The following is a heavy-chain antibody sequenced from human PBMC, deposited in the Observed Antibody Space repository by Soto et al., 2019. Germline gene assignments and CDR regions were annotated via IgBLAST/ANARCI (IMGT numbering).Heavy chain of an antibody. D-gene: IGHD4-17*01. Sequence: GGSLRLSCAASGFTFSSYGMHWVRQAPGKGLEWVAVISYDGSNKYYADSVKGRFTISRDNSKNTLYLQMNSLRAEDTAVYYCAKAMTTVTTAYFDYWGQGITVTVSS. J-gene: IGHJ4*02. CDR3: AKAMTTVTTAYFDY. CDR1: GFTFSSYG. CDR2: ISYDGSNK. V-gene: IGHV3-30*18.